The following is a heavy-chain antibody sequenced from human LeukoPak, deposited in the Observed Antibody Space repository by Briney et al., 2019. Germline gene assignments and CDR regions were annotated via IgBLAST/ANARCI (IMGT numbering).Heavy chain of an antibody. D-gene: IGHD3-16*02. J-gene: IGHJ4*02. CDR1: GGSISSGDYY. CDR3: ARELPYYDYVWGSYRITDY. CDR2: IYYSGST. Sequence: SQTLSLTCTVSGGSISSGDYYWSWIRQPPGKGLEWVGYIYYSGSTYYNPSLKSRVTISVDTSKNQFSLKLSSVTAADTAVHYCARELPYYDYVWGSYRITDYWGQGTLVTVSS. V-gene: IGHV4-30-4*08.